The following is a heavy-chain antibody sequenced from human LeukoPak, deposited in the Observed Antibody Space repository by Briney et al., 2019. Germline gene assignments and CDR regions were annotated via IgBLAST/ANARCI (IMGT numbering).Heavy chain of an antibody. CDR3: ARRGSYSSSWYMSPYFDY. CDR2: IYPGDSDT. J-gene: IGHJ4*02. Sequence: GESLKISCKGSGYSFTSYWIGWVRQMPGKGLEGMGIIYPGDSDTRYSPSFQGQVPISADKSISTAYLQWSSLKASDTAMYYCARRGSYSSSWYMSPYFDYWGQGTLVTVSS. CDR1: GYSFTSYW. V-gene: IGHV5-51*01. D-gene: IGHD6-13*01.